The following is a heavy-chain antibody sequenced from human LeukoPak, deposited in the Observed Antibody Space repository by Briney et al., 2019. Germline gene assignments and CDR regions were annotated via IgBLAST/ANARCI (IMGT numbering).Heavy chain of an antibody. Sequence: PSETLSLTCTVAGGSISSYYWSWIRQPPGKGLEWIGYILYSGSTNYNPSLKSRVTISIDTSKNQFSLQLNSVTPEDTAVYYCARGLDSSGWYFGRNNWFDPWGQGTLVTVSS. D-gene: IGHD6-19*01. V-gene: IGHV4-59*12. CDR2: ILYSGST. CDR3: ARGLDSSGWYFGRNNWFDP. CDR1: GGSISSYY. J-gene: IGHJ5*02.